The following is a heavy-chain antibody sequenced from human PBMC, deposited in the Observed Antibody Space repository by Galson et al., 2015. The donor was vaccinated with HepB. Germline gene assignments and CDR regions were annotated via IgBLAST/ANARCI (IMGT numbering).Heavy chain of an antibody. V-gene: IGHV3-11*03. CDR3: ARSQQLGTSWFDP. Sequence: SLRLSCAASGFTFSDYYMSWIRQAPGKGLEWVSYISSSSSYTNYADSVKGRFTISRDNAKNSLYLQMNSLRAEDTAVYYCARSQQLGTSWFDPWGQGTLVTVSS. CDR1: GFTFSDYY. J-gene: IGHJ5*02. D-gene: IGHD6-13*01. CDR2: ISSSSSYT.